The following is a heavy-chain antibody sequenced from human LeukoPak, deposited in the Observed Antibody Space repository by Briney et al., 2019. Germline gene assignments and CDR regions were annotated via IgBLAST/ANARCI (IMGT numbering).Heavy chain of an antibody. J-gene: IGHJ6*02. CDR1: GFTFSSYA. D-gene: IGHD2-15*01. V-gene: IGHV3-23*01. CDR3: ASRLLSAYYYGMDV. CDR2: ISGSGGST. Sequence: GGSLRLSCAASGFTFSSYAMSWVRQAPGKGLEWVSGISGSGGSTDYADSVKGRFTISRDNSKNTLCLQMNSLRAEDTAVYYCASRLLSAYYYGMDVWGQGTTVTVSS.